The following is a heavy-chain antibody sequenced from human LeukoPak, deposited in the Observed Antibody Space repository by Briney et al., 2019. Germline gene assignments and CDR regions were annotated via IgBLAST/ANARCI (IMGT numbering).Heavy chain of an antibody. CDR1: GFTFRSYW. V-gene: IGHV3-74*01. CDR3: TRDAGHCHSSGCWKPSDY. CDR2: INSDDTD. J-gene: IGHJ4*02. D-gene: IGHD3-22*01. Sequence: GGSLRLSCAASGFTFRSYWMQWVRQVPGKGPVWVARINSDDTDNYADSVKGRFTISRDNANNMLYLQMNSLKADDTAVYYCTRDAGHCHSSGCWKPSDYWGQGALVTVSS.